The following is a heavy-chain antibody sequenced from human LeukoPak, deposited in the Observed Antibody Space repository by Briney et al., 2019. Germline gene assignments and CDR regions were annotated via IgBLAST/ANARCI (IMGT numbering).Heavy chain of an antibody. Sequence: GASVKVSCKASGYTFTGYYIHWVRQAPGQGLEWMGWINLNSGETNYAQKFQGRVAMTRDTSISTAYMELSRLRSDDTAVYYCARGVLRDHFDYWGQGTLVIVSS. CDR1: GYTFTGYY. D-gene: IGHD3-16*01. CDR3: ARGVLRDHFDY. CDR2: INLNSGET. V-gene: IGHV1-2*02. J-gene: IGHJ4*02.